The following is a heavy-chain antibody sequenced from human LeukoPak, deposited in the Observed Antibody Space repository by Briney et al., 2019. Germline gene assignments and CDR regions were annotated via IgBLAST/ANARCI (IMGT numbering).Heavy chain of an antibody. V-gene: IGHV4-59*01. D-gene: IGHD3-10*01. CDR1: GGSISSYY. CDR2: IYYSGST. J-gene: IGHJ4*02. CDR3: ARYYYGSGSSF. Sequence: PSETLSLTCTVSGGSISSYYWSWIRQPPGKGLEWIGYIYYSGSTNYNPSLKSRVTISVDTSKNQFSLKLSSVTAADTAVYYCARYYYGSGSSFWGQGTLVTVSS.